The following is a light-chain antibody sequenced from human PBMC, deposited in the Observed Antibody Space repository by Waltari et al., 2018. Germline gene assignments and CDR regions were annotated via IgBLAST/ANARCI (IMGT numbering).Light chain of an antibody. V-gene: IGLV2-14*01. CDR1: SSDVGRYNY. Sequence: QSALTQPASVSGSPGQSITISCTGTSSDVGRYNYVSWYQQHPGKAPKLMIYEVSNRPSGVSNRFSGSKSGDTASLTISGLQAEDEADYYCSSYIGSSTYVFGTGTKITVL. CDR3: SSYIGSSTYV. CDR2: EVS. J-gene: IGLJ1*01.